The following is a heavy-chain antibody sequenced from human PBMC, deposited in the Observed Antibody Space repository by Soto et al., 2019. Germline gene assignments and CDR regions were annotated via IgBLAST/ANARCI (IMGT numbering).Heavy chain of an antibody. V-gene: IGHV1-2*02. D-gene: IGHD6-25*01. Sequence: ASVKVSCKASGYTFTGYYMHWVRQAPGQGLEWMGWINPNSGGTNYAQKFQGRVTMTRDTSISTAYMELSRLRSDDTAVYYCARDQQKRPWFDPWGQGTLVTVSS. J-gene: IGHJ5*02. CDR2: INPNSGGT. CDR1: GYTFTGYY. CDR3: ARDQQKRPWFDP.